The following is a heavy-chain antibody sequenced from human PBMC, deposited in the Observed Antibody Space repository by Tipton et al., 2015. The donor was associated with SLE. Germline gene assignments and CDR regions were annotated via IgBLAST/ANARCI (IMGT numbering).Heavy chain of an antibody. CDR3: AQAHLWGSYRYASDI. J-gene: IGHJ3*02. CDR2: INHGGST. D-gene: IGHD3-16*02. V-gene: IGHV4-39*07. CDR1: RGFSSSSSYY. Sequence: TLSLTCTVSRGFSSSSSYYWGWIRQPPGKGLEWIGEINHGGSTNYNPSLKSRVTISVDTSKNQFSLKLSSVTAADTAVYYCAQAHLWGSYRYASDIWGQGTMVTVSS.